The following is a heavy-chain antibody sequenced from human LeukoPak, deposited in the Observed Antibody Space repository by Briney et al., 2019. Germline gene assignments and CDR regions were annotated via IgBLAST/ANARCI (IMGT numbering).Heavy chain of an antibody. J-gene: IGHJ4*02. V-gene: IGHV1-69*05. CDR1: GGTFSSYA. CDR2: IIPIFGTA. CDR3: ARSDLLTGSPLFY. Sequence: ASVKVSCKASGGTFSSYAISWVRQAPGQGLEWMGGIIPIFGTANYAQKFQGRVTMTRDTSTSTVSMELSSLRSEDTALYYCARSDLLTGSPLFYWGQGTLVSVSS. D-gene: IGHD3-9*01.